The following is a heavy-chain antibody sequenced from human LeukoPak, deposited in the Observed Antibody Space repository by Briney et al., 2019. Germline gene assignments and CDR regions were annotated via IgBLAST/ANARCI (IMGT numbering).Heavy chain of an antibody. Sequence: PSETLSLTCAVSGYSISSGYYWGWIRQPPGKRLEWIGSIYHSGSPYYNPSLKSRVSISVDTSKNQFSLKLSSVTAADTAVYYCARGCGIVGATVHPSDYWGQGTLVTVSS. V-gene: IGHV4-38-2*01. J-gene: IGHJ4*02. CDR1: GYSISSGYY. CDR2: IYHSGSP. D-gene: IGHD1-26*01. CDR3: ARGCGIVGATVHPSDY.